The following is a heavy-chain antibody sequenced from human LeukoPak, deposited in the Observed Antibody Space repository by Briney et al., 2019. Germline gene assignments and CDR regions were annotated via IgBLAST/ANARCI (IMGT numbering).Heavy chain of an antibody. D-gene: IGHD6-19*01. CDR2: IYYSGNT. CDR1: GGSISSYY. V-gene: IGHV4-59*01. Sequence: KSSETLSLTCTVSGGSISSYYWTWIRQPPGKGLEWIGYIYYSGNTNYNPSLKSRVTISVDTSKNQFSLKLSSVTPADTAVYYCARGAVASSFPEYFQHWGQGTLVTVSS. CDR3: ARGAVASSFPEYFQH. J-gene: IGHJ1*01.